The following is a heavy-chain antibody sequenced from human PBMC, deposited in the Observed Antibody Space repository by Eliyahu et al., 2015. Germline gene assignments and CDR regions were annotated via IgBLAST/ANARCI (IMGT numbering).Heavy chain of an antibody. Sequence: QVQLQESGPGLVKPSETLSLTCPVXGYSXSRGYYWGWXRQPPGKGLEWIGRXYHSGSTYYNPSLKSRVTISVDTSTNQFSLKLSSVTAADTAVYYCARGLGRDGGNPLDYWGQGTLVTVSS. CDR2: XYHSGST. CDR1: GYSXSRGYY. CDR3: ARGLGRDGGNPLDY. J-gene: IGHJ4*02. V-gene: IGHV4-38-2*02. D-gene: IGHD4-23*01.